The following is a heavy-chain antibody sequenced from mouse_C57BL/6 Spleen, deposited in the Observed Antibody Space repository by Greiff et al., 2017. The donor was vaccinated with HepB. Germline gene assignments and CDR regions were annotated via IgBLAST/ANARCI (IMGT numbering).Heavy chain of an antibody. CDR1: GYTFTSYW. CDR3: ARLDLITTVVDY. V-gene: IGHV1-55*01. Sequence: VQLQQPGAELVKPGASVKMSCKASGYTFTSYWITWVKQRPGQGLEWIGDIYPGSGSTNYNEKFKSKATLTVDTSSSTAYMQLSSLTSEDSAVYYCARLDLITTVVDYWSQGTTLTVSS. J-gene: IGHJ2*01. D-gene: IGHD1-1*01. CDR2: IYPGSGST.